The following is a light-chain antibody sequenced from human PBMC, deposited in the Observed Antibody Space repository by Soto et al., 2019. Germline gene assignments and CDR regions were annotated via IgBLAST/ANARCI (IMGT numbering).Light chain of an antibody. V-gene: IGKV1-5*03. CDR1: QSISSW. CDR2: KAS. Sequence: DIQMTQSPSTLSASVGDRVTIPCRASQSISSWLAWYQQKPGTAPKLLIFKASSLESGVPSRFSGSGSGTEFTLTISSLQPDDFATYYCQQYNSYPYTFGQGTKLEIK. CDR3: QQYNSYPYT. J-gene: IGKJ2*01.